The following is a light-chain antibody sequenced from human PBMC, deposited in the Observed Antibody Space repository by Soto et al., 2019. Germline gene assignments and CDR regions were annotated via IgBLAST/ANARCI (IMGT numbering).Light chain of an antibody. V-gene: IGKV3-20*01. CDR3: QQYGSSWLFT. CDR2: GAL. Sequence: EIVLTQSPGTLSLSPGERATLSCRASQSVSSSYLAWYQQKPGQAPRLLIYGALSRATGIPDRFSGSGSGTDFTLTISRLEPEDFEVYYCQQYGSSWLFTFGPGTKVEIK. J-gene: IGKJ3*01. CDR1: QSVSSSY.